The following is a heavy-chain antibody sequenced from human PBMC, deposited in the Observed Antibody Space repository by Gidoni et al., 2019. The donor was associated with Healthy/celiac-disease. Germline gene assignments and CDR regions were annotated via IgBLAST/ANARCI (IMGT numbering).Heavy chain of an antibody. CDR3: SRGSGGSGSRVVDY. D-gene: IGHD3-10*01. J-gene: IGHJ4*02. Sequence: QVQLQQWGAGLLKPSETLSLTCAVYGGSFSGYYWSWIRQPPGKGLEWIGEINHSVSTNYNPSLKSRVTISVDTSKNQFSLKLSSVTAADTAVYYCSRGSGGSGSRVVDYWGQGTLVTVSS. CDR1: GGSFSGYY. V-gene: IGHV4-34*01. CDR2: INHSVST.